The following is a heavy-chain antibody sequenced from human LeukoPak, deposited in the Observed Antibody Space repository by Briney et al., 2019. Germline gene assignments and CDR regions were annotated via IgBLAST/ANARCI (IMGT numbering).Heavy chain of an antibody. CDR1: GFTFSSYS. D-gene: IGHD4-17*01. Sequence: GGSLRLSCAASGFTFSSYSMNWVRQAPGKGLEWVGNIWYDGSNKYYADSVKGRFTISRDNSKNTLYLQMNSLRVEDTAVYYCARPYYGNYYYYGMVVWGQGTTVTVSS. CDR3: ARPYYGNYYYYGMVV. V-gene: IGHV3-33*08. CDR2: IWYDGSNK. J-gene: IGHJ6*02.